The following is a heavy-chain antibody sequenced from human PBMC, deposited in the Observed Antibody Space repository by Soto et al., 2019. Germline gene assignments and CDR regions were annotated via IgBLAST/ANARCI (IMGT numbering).Heavy chain of an antibody. CDR1: GYSISSGYY. CDR2: IYHSGST. D-gene: IGHD3-10*01. V-gene: IGHV4-38-2*01. J-gene: IGHJ3*02. Sequence: SETLSLTCAVSGYSISSGYYWGWIRQPPGKGLEWIGSIYHSGSTYYNPSLKSRVTISVDMSKNQFSLKLSSVTAADTAVYYCASITMVRGVIILHDAFDIWGQGTMVTVSS. CDR3: ASITMVRGVIILHDAFDI.